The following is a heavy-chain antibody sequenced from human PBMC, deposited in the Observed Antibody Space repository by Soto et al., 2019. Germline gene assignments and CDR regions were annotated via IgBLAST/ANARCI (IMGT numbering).Heavy chain of an antibody. CDR2: ISYDGSNK. J-gene: IGHJ6*02. CDR3: ARGSAGATYYYYGLDV. CDR1: GFTFNTYA. V-gene: IGHV3-30-3*01. D-gene: IGHD5-12*01. Sequence: PGGSLRLSCAASGFTFNTYAMHWVRQAPGKGLEWVAVISYDGSNKYYAASVKGRFYISRDNSKNTEYLQTNSLRPEDTAVYYCARGSAGATYYYYGLDVWGQGTTVTVSS.